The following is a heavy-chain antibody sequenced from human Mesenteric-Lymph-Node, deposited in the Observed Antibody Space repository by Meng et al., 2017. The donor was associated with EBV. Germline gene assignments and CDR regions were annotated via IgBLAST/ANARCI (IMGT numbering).Heavy chain of an antibody. D-gene: IGHD5-12*01. CDR2: ISGHNGNT. V-gene: IGHV1-18*01. CDR1: GYTFTGYG. CDR3: VRDGDGIVPSINFDY. Sequence: QVQLVQSGAEVKRPGASVKVSCKASGYTFTGYGISWVRQAPGQGLDWMGWISGHNGNTNYAQKFQGRVTLTTDTSTSTAYMELRSLRSDDTAVYYCVRDGDGIVPSINFDYWGQGTLVTSPQ. J-gene: IGHJ4*02.